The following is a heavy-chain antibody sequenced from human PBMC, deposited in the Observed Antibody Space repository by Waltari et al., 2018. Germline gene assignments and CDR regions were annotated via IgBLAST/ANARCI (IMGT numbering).Heavy chain of an antibody. D-gene: IGHD2-2*01. Sequence: QVQLVQSGAEVKKPGSSVKVYCKAPGGTLGRFAISWVRQAAGEGLEWMGGIIPKIGASNYAQKFQGRVTITADDSTRIAYMEVSSLSFEDTAVYFCATDTSPPYWGQGTLVIVSS. J-gene: IGHJ4*02. V-gene: IGHV1-69*01. CDR3: ATDTSPPY. CDR1: GGTLGRFA. CDR2: IIPKIGAS.